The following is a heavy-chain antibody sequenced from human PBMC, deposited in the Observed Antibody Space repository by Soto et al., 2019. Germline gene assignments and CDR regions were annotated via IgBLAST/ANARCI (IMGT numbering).Heavy chain of an antibody. CDR1: GGSISISISY. V-gene: IGHV4-39*01. CDR3: ARHGAVAGRDAFDI. J-gene: IGHJ3*02. D-gene: IGHD6-19*01. CDR2: IYYSGYT. Sequence: SETLSLTCSVSGGSISISISYWAWIRQPPGKGLEWIGNIYYSGYTYYNPSLKSRVTISKDTSKNLFSLKLSSVTAADTAVYYCARHGAVAGRDAFDIWGQGTMVTVSS.